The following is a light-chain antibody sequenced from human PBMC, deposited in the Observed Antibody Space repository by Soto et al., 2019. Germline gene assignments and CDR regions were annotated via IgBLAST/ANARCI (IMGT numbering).Light chain of an antibody. CDR1: SSDVGGYNY. CDR2: DVS. CDR3: SSYTSSSTP. V-gene: IGLV2-14*01. Sequence: QSVLTQPAAVSGSPGQSITISCTGTSSDVGGYNYVSWYQQHPGKAPKLMIYDVSNRPSGVSNRFSGSKSGNTASLTISGLQAEYEADYYCSSYTSSSTPFATGTKVTGL. J-gene: IGLJ1*01.